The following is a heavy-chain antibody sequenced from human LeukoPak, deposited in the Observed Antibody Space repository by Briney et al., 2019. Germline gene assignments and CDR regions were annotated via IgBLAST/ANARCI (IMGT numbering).Heavy chain of an antibody. CDR2: IYYSGST. D-gene: IGHD2-2*02. CDR3: ARGVAVYCSSTSCYMDWFDP. CDR1: GGSISSGGYY. J-gene: IGHJ5*02. Sequence: PSETLSLTCTVSGGSISSGGYYWSWIRQPPGEGLEWIGYIYYSGSTNYNPSLKSRVTISVDTFKNQFSLKLSSVTAADTAVYYCARGVAVYCSSTSCYMDWFDPWGQGTLVTVSS. V-gene: IGHV4-61*08.